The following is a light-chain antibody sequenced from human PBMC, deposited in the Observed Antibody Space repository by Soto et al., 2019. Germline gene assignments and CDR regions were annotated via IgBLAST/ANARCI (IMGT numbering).Light chain of an antibody. Sequence: QSVLTHPPSVSGAPGQRVTISCTGSRSNIGAGYDVHWYHHLPGTAPKLLIYGNPNRPSGISDRFSASKSGSSASLAITGLQAEDEADYYCQSYDSSLRAWVFGGGTKLTFL. CDR2: GNP. V-gene: IGLV1-40*01. J-gene: IGLJ3*02. CDR3: QSYDSSLRAWV. CDR1: RSNIGAGYD.